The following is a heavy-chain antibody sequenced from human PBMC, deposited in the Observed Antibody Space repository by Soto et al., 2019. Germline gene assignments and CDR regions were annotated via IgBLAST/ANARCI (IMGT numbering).Heavy chain of an antibody. Sequence: SETLSLTCTVSGGSISSYYWSWIRQPAGKGLEWIGRIYTSGNTNYNPSLKSRLIISIDPSKNQFSMKVASVTAADTAAYYCASSSLYGMDVWGQGTTVTVSS. CDR1: GGSISSYY. J-gene: IGHJ6*02. CDR2: IYTSGNT. CDR3: ASSSLYGMDV. V-gene: IGHV4-4*07.